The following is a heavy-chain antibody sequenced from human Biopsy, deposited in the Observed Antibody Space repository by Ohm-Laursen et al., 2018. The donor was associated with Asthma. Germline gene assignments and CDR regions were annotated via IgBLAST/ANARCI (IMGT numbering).Heavy chain of an antibody. CDR3: ARARDYYDSRGYYRSFDY. CDR2: IYYSGST. D-gene: IGHD3-22*01. V-gene: IGHV4-31*03. Sequence: PSDTLSLTCSVSYGSITSGGYYWTWIRQHPGKGLEWIGFIYYSGSTYYNPSLKSRVSISIDTSKNQFSLKLSSVTAADTAVYYCARARDYYDSRGYYRSFDYWGQGTLVTVSS. CDR1: YGSITSGGYY. J-gene: IGHJ4*02.